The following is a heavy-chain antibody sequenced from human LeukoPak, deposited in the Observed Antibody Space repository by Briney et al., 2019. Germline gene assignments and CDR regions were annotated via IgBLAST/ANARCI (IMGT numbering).Heavy chain of an antibody. CDR2: IGGSGGST. Sequence: PGGSLRLSCAASGFTFSSYAMYWVRQAPGKGLEWVSAIGGSGGSTYYADSVKGRFTISRDNSKNTLYLQMNSLRAEDTAVYYCAKAGIGGSSHYYFDYWGQGTLVTVSS. CDR1: GFTFSSYA. CDR3: AKAGIGGSSHYYFDY. J-gene: IGHJ4*02. V-gene: IGHV3-23*01. D-gene: IGHD6-6*01.